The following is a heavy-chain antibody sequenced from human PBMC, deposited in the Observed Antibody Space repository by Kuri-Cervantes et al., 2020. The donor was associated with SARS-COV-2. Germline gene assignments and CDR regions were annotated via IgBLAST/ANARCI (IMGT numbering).Heavy chain of an antibody. D-gene: IGHD3-22*01. Sequence: GSLRLSCAASGFTFSSYGMHWVRQAPGKGLEWVAFIRYDGSNKYYADSVKGRFTTSRDNSKNTLYLQMNSLRAEDTAVYYCARDGVHYYDSSGYYYGPFDYWGQGTLVTVSS. V-gene: IGHV3-30*02. CDR1: GFTFSSYG. J-gene: IGHJ4*02. CDR3: ARDGVHYYDSSGYYYGPFDY. CDR2: IRYDGSNK.